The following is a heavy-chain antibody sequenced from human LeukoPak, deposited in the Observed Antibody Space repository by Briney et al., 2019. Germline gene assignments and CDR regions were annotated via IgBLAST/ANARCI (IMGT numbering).Heavy chain of an antibody. CDR3: AKVPTYSYYFDY. J-gene: IGHJ4*02. V-gene: IGHV3-23*01. CDR2: ISGSGGST. Sequence: GGSQRLSCAASGFTFSSYAMSWVRQAPGKGLEWVSAISGSGGSTYYADSVKGRFTISRDNSKNTLYLQMNSLRAEDTAVYYCAKVPTYSYYFDYWGQGTLVTVSS. D-gene: IGHD5-12*01. CDR1: GFTFSSYA.